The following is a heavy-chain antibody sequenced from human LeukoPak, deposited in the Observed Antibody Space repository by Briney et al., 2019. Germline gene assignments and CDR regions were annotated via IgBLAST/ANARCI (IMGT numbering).Heavy chain of an antibody. CDR3: ARGRPTYCGGDCHAVYDY. CDR1: GYTFTSYY. J-gene: IGHJ4*02. V-gene: IGHV1-46*01. CDR2: INPSGGST. D-gene: IGHD2-21*02. Sequence: ASVKVSCKASGYTFTSYYMHWVRQAPGQGLEWMGIINPSGGSTSYAQKFQGRVTMTRDTSTSTVYMELSSLRSEDTAVYYCARGRPTYCGGDCHAVYDYWGQGTLVTVSS.